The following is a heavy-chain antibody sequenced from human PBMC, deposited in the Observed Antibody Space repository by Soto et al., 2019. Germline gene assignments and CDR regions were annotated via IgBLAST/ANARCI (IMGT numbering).Heavy chain of an antibody. V-gene: IGHV1-2*02. CDR2: INPSSGGT. CDR1: GYTFTGYY. Sequence: ASVKVSCKASGYTFTGYYMHWVRQAPGQGLEWMGWINPSSGGTNYAQKFQGRVTMTRDTSISTAYMELSRLRSDDTAVYYCARDTHDSSGYKGGYWGQGTLVTVSS. D-gene: IGHD3-22*01. J-gene: IGHJ4*02. CDR3: ARDTHDSSGYKGGY.